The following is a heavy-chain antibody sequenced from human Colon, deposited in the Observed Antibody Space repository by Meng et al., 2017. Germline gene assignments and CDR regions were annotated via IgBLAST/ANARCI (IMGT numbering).Heavy chain of an antibody. CDR2: FYHSGTT. CDR3: ARGGGLGFDS. D-gene: IGHD3-16*01. J-gene: IGHJ4*02. V-gene: IGHV4-38-2*02. Sequence: SETLFLTCIVSDYSVSSGYFWGWIRQPPGKGLEWIGSFYHSGTTYYNPSLKSRLTVSVDTSKNQVSLRLTSVTAADTAVYFCARGGGLGFDSWGQGTLVTVSS. CDR1: DYSVSSGYF.